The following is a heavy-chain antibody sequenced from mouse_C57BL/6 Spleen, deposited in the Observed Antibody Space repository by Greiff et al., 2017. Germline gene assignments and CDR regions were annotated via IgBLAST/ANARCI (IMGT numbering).Heavy chain of an antibody. Sequence: QVQLQQPGAELVKPGASVKMSCKASGYTFPSYWITWVKQRPGQGLEWIGDIYPGSGSTNYNEKFKSKAKLTVDTSSSTAYMQRSSLTSEDSAVYYWAIGGWEGDFDDWDQGTTLTVCS. CDR3: AIGGWEGDFDD. CDR1: GYTFPSYW. J-gene: IGHJ2*01. D-gene: IGHD3-3*01. CDR2: IYPGSGST. V-gene: IGHV1-55*01.